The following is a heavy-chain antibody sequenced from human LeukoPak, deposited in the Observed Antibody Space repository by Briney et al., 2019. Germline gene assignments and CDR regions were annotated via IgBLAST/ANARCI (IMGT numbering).Heavy chain of an antibody. V-gene: IGHV3-30*02. Sequence: GGSLRLSCAASGFIFSSYGMHWVRQAPGKGLEWVAFIRYDASNEYYADSVKGRFTISRDNSKSTLYLQMDSLRPEDTAVYYCAKDEDYWGQGTLVTVSS. J-gene: IGHJ4*02. CDR2: IRYDASNE. CDR3: AKDEDY. CDR1: GFIFSSYG.